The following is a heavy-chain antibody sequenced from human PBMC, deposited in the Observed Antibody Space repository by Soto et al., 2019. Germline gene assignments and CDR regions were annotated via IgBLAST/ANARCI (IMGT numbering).Heavy chain of an antibody. CDR1: GYTFTSYG. CDR3: AIVSGYDSFFDY. Sequence: QVQLVQSGAEVKKPGASVKVSCKASGYTFTSYGISWVRQAPGQGLEWMGWISAYNGNTNYAQKLQGRVTMTTDTPTSTAYMELRILRSDDTAVYYCAIVSGYDSFFDYWGQGTLFTVSS. D-gene: IGHD5-12*01. V-gene: IGHV1-18*01. CDR2: ISAYNGNT. J-gene: IGHJ4*02.